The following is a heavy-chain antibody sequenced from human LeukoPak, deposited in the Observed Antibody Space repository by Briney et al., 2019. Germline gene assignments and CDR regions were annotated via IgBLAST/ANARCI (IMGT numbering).Heavy chain of an antibody. D-gene: IGHD2-15*01. Sequence: GGSLRLSCAASEFTFSSYWMSWVRQAPGKGLEWVANIKQDGGEKYYLDSVKGRFTVSRDNAKNSLYLQMNSLRAEDTAVYYCARDRVRYCSGGSCFTFDYWGQGTLVTVSS. V-gene: IGHV3-7*01. J-gene: IGHJ4*02. CDR3: ARDRVRYCSGGSCFTFDY. CDR2: IKQDGGEK. CDR1: EFTFSSYW.